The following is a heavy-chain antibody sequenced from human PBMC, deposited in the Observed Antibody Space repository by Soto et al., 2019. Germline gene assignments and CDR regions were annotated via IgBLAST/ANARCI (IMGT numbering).Heavy chain of an antibody. CDR1: GFTFSSYS. CDR3: AKDSEVVLDFFHY. Sequence: PGGSLRLSCAASGFTFSSYSMNWVRQAPGKGLEWVSSISSSSSYIYYADSVKGRFTISREKSKNSLYLQMNSLRAEDTAVYYCAKDSEVVLDFFHYWGQGPLLTVSS. J-gene: IGHJ4*02. D-gene: IGHD3-22*01. CDR2: ISSSSSYI. V-gene: IGHV3-21*04.